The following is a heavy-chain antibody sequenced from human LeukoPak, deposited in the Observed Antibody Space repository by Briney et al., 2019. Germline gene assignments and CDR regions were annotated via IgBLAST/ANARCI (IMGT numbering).Heavy chain of an antibody. Sequence: SETLSLTCTVSGGSISSYYWSWIRQPPGKGLEWIGYIYYSGSTNYNPSLKSRVTISVDTSKNQFSLKLSSVTAADTAVYYCARDLGGATRAPFDYWGQGTLVTVSS. V-gene: IGHV4-59*12. CDR1: GGSISSYY. CDR2: IYYSGST. CDR3: ARDLGGATRAPFDY. D-gene: IGHD1-26*01. J-gene: IGHJ4*02.